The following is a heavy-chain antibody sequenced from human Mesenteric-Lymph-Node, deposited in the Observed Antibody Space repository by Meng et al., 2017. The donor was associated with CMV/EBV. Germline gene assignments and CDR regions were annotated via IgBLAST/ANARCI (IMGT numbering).Heavy chain of an antibody. CDR3: ARFSIAVEFDAFDI. D-gene: IGHD6-19*01. CDR2: IFYTGST. J-gene: IGHJ3*02. Sequence: GSLRLSCTVSGGSITSSSYYWGWIRQPPGKGLEWIGSIFYTGSTYYNSSLKSRLTISVDTSKNQFSLKLNSVTAADTAVYYCARFSIAVEFDAFDIWGQGTMVTVSS. CDR1: GGSITSSSYY. V-gene: IGHV4-39*07.